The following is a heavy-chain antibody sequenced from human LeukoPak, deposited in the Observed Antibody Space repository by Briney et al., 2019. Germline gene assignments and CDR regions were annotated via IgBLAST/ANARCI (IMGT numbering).Heavy chain of an antibody. Sequence: SKTLSLTCAVSGGSISSGDYYWTWIRQPPGKGLEWIGYIYYSGSTYYNPSLKSRVTISVDMSKNQFSLKLSSVTAADTAVYYCARNRYYYDSSGSIDAFDIWGRGTMVTVSS. V-gene: IGHV4-30-4*08. CDR1: GGSISSGDYY. CDR3: ARNRYYYDSSGSIDAFDI. CDR2: IYYSGST. J-gene: IGHJ3*02. D-gene: IGHD3-22*01.